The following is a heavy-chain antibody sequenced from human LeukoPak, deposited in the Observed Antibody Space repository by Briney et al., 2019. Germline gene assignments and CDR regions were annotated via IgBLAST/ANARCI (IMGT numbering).Heavy chain of an antibody. Sequence: PGGSLRLSFAASGFTFSSYVMHWVRQAPGKGLEWVAVISYDGSNKYYADSVKGRFTIYRDKSKNTLYLQMNRLSAEDTAVYSCAKVLFFSVLPSAFDIWGQGTMVTVSS. D-gene: IGHD3-10*01. CDR2: ISYDGSNK. CDR3: AKVLFFSVLPSAFDI. CDR1: GFTFSSYV. J-gene: IGHJ3*02. V-gene: IGHV3-30*18.